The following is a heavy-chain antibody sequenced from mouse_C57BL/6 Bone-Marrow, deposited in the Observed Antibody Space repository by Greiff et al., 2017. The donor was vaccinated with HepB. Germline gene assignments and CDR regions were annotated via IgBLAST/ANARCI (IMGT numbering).Heavy chain of an antibody. Sequence: QVQLQQPGAELVRPGSSVKLSCKASGYTFTSYWMDWVKQRPGQGLEWIGNIYPSDSETHYNQKFKDKATLTVDKSSSTAYMQLSSLTSEDSSVYYCARGAYAPAWFAYWGQGTLVTVSA. CDR1: GYTFTSYW. V-gene: IGHV1-61*01. D-gene: IGHD3-1*01. CDR2: IYPSDSET. J-gene: IGHJ3*01. CDR3: ARGAYAPAWFAY.